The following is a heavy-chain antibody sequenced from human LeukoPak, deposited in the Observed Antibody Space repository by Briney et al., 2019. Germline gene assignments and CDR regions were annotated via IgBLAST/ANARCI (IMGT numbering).Heavy chain of an antibody. CDR3: VGSPTYYNTDV. D-gene: IGHD3-10*01. CDR2: ISHDGGND. V-gene: IGHV3-30*04. CDR1: GPTFRNYA. Sequence: GGSLRLSCAASGPTFRNYAIHWVRQAPGKGLEWLTVISHDGGNDYYSDSVKGRFTISRDNSKNTVELQMTGLRADDTAVYYCVGSPTYYNTDVWGKGTTLTVS. J-gene: IGHJ6*03.